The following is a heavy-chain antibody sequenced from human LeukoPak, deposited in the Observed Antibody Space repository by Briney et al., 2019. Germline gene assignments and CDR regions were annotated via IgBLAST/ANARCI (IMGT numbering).Heavy chain of an antibody. D-gene: IGHD4-23*01. CDR2: IYCSCGT. CDR3: ARHAAYGGYLDY. Sequence: AETLTLTCSVCGSSITSYYGCGLRQPPEKVVEWIGYIYCSCGTKYNPSLQSQVTLSLDTSNSPFSLKLTPVHPAHTALYYLARHAAYGGYLDYWGQGNLVTVSS. V-gene: IGHV4-59*08. CDR1: GSSITSYY. J-gene: IGHJ4*02.